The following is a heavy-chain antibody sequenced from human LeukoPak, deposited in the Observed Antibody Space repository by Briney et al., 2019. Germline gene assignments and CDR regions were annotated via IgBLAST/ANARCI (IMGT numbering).Heavy chain of an antibody. J-gene: IGHJ6*03. CDR2: IYYSGST. V-gene: IGHV4-39*01. CDR1: GGSISSSSYY. CDR3: AATSLHYYYYMDV. Sequence: PSETLSLTCTVSGGSISSSSYYWGWIRQPPGKGLEWIGGIYYSGSTYYNPSLKSRVTISVDTSKNQFSLKLSSVTAADTAMYYCAATSLHYYYYMDVWGKGTTVTISS. D-gene: IGHD2-15*01.